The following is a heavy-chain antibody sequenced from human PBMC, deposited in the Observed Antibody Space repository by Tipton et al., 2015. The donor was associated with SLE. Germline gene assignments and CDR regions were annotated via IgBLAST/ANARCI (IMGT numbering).Heavy chain of an antibody. Sequence: TLSLTCTVSGYSISSGYYWGWIRQSPGKGLEWIGEINHRGGTNYNPSLKSRVTISVDTSKSQFSLQLSSVTAADTAVYYCARRWGSSRSYVDVWGKGTTVTVSS. V-gene: IGHV4-38-2*02. CDR2: INHRGGT. CDR3: ARRWGSSRSYVDV. J-gene: IGHJ6*04. D-gene: IGHD6-13*01. CDR1: GYSISSGYY.